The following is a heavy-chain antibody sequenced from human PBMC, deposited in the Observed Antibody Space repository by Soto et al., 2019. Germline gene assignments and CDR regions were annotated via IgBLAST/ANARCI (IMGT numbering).Heavy chain of an antibody. J-gene: IGHJ4*02. V-gene: IGHV3-23*01. CDR3: AKASKGYTGYDLDY. D-gene: IGHD5-12*01. Sequence: EVQLLESGGDLVQPGGSLRLSCAASGFSFGGYGMSWVRQAPGKGLEWVSALSGSGSTTYYADSVRGRFIISRDNSRDTLFLQMNSLRAEDTAVYFCAKASKGYTGYDLDYGGQGTVVTVSP. CDR1: GFSFGGYG. CDR2: LSGSGSTT.